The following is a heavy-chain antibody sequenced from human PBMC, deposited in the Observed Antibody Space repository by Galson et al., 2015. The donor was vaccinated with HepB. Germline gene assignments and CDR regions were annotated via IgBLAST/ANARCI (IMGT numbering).Heavy chain of an antibody. CDR2: ISAGGGST. CDR1: GFTFSSYA. CDR3: AKVRVDTSMVYYFDS. V-gene: IGHV3-23*01. D-gene: IGHD5-18*01. Sequence: SLRLSCAASGFTFSSYAMSWVRQAPGKGLEWDSGISAGGGSTYYGDSLKGHFTISRDNSKNTLYLQMNSLRAEDTAVYYCAKVRVDTSMVYYFDSWGQGTLVTVSS. J-gene: IGHJ4*02.